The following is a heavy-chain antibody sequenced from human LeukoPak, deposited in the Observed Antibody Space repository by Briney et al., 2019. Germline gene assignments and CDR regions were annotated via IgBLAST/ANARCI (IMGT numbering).Heavy chain of an antibody. CDR1: GYTFTCYY. D-gene: IGHD3-22*01. Sequence: ASVKVSCKASGYTFTCYYMHWVRQAPGQGLEWMGRINPNSGGTNYAQKFQGRVTMTRDTSISTAYMELSRLRSDDTAVYYCARDVGYYDSSGYPRRGYYYYYGMDVWGQGTTVTVSS. J-gene: IGHJ6*02. V-gene: IGHV1-2*06. CDR2: INPNSGGT. CDR3: ARDVGYYDSSGYPRRGYYYYYGMDV.